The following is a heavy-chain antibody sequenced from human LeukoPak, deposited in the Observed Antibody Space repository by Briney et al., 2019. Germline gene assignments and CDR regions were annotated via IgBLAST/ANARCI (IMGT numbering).Heavy chain of an antibody. Sequence: TGVSLSLSCGASGFTFSSYWMHWVRQAPGKGLVWVSRINSDGSSTSYADPVKGRFTISRDNAKNTLYLQMNSLRAEDTAVYYCARRSAAKDAFDIWGQGTMVSVSS. CDR1: GFTFSSYW. J-gene: IGHJ3*02. CDR2: INSDGSST. CDR3: ARRSAAKDAFDI. D-gene: IGHD6-25*01. V-gene: IGHV3-74*01.